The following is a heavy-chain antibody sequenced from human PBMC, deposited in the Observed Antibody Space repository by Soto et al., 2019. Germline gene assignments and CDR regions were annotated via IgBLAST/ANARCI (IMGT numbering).Heavy chain of an antibody. Sequence: ASVKVSCKASGYTYTGYYMHWVRQAPGQGLEWMGWINPNSGGTNYAQKFQGWVTMTRDTSISTAYMELSRLRSDDTVVYYCARDQAVAGLDAFDIWGQGTMVTVSS. CDR3: ARDQAVAGLDAFDI. D-gene: IGHD6-19*01. J-gene: IGHJ3*02. CDR2: INPNSGGT. V-gene: IGHV1-2*04. CDR1: GYTYTGYY.